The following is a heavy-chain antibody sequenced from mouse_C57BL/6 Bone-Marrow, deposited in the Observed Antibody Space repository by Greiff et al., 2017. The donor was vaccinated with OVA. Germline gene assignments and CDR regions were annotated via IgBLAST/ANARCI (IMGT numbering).Heavy chain of an antibody. D-gene: IGHD1-1*01. J-gene: IGHJ4*01. Sequence: DVKLVESGGGLVQPKGSLKLSCAASGFTFNTYAMHWVRQAPGKGLEWVARIRSKSSNYATYYADSVKDRFTISRDDSQSMLYLQMNNLKTEDTAMYYCVRNLGYYYGSSYDAMDYWGQGTSVTVSS. CDR3: VRNLGYYYGSSYDAMDY. CDR2: IRSKSSNYAT. V-gene: IGHV10-3*01. CDR1: GFTFNTYA.